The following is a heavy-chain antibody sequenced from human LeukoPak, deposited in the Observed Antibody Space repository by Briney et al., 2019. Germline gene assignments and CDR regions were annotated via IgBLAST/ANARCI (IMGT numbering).Heavy chain of an antibody. CDR3: ARDLELTYDGSSGHDY. V-gene: IGHV3-74*01. Sequence: GGSLRLSCAASGFTFRHYWMHWVRQAPGKGLVWVSRINGGGSITSYAESVKGRFIISRDNAKNTVYLQMNSLSAEDTAVYYCARDLELTYDGSSGHDYWGQGTLVTVSS. D-gene: IGHD3-22*01. CDR1: GFTFRHYW. J-gene: IGHJ4*02. CDR2: INGGGSIT.